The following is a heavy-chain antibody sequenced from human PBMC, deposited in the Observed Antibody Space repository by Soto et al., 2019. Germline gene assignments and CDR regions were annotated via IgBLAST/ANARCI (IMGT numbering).Heavy chain of an antibody. D-gene: IGHD3-3*01. CDR3: AKDRAKSYDFWSGYPVDY. Sequence: GSLRLSCAASGFAFRDFAMIWVRQAPGKGLEWVSAISGSGGITYYADSVKGRFTISRDNSKNTLYLQMNSLRAEDTAVYYCAKDRAKSYDFWSGYPVDYCGKGPLGTVS. CDR1: GFAFRDFA. V-gene: IGHV3-23*01. J-gene: IGHJ4*02. CDR2: ISGSGGIT.